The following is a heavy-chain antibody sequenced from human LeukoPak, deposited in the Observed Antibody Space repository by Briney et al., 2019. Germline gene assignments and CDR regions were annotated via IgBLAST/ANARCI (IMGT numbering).Heavy chain of an antibody. CDR2: INPNSGT. J-gene: IGHJ6*03. V-gene: IGHV1-2*02. CDR1: GYTFTGYY. Sequence: GASVKVSCKASGYTFTGYYLHWVRRAPGQGLEWVGWINPNSGTNYAQKFQGRVTMTRDTSISTAYMELSRLRSDDTAVYYCARADYSSTWSHDYYYMDVWGKGTTVTVSS. CDR3: ARADYSSTWSHDYYYMDV. D-gene: IGHD6-13*01.